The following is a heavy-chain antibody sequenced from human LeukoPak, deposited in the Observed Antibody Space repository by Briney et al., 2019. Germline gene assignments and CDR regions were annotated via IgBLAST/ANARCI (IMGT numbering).Heavy chain of an antibody. CDR2: LSTNNGAT. J-gene: IGHJ4*02. V-gene: IGHV1-2*06. CDR1: GYTFTGSY. Sequence: ASVKVSCKASGYTFTGSYIHWVRQAPGQGLEWMVRLSTNNGATNYAQKFQGRVTMTRDTSITTAYMELTRLTSDDTAVYYCARGGQPPGWGQGTLVTVSS. CDR3: ARGGQPPG. D-gene: IGHD5-12*01.